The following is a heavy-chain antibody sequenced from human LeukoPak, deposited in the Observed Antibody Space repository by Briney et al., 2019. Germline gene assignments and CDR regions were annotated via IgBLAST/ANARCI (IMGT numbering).Heavy chain of an antibody. CDR1: GFTFSNYN. Sequence: GGSLRLSCAASGFTFSNYNMSWVRQAPGKGLEWVSSISSSSIDIYYADSVKGRFTISRDNAKNSLYLQMNSLRVEDTAVYYCARESAYAFWYWGQGTLVAVSS. J-gene: IGHJ4*02. D-gene: IGHD3-3*01. V-gene: IGHV3-21*01. CDR2: ISSSSIDI. CDR3: ARESAYAFWY.